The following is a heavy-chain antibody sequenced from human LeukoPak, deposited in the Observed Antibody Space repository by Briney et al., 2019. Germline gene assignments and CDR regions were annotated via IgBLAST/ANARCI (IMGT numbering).Heavy chain of an antibody. CDR1: GYTFTNNY. Sequence: ASVKVSCKASGYTFTNNYMHWVRQAPGQGREGMGIINPSGGSTNYAQKFQGRVTMTRDTSTSTVYMELSGLRSEDTAVYYCARAVGIVVVVVATLDYWGQGTLVTVSS. CDR3: ARAVGIVVVVVATLDY. V-gene: IGHV1-46*01. D-gene: IGHD2-15*01. CDR2: INPSGGST. J-gene: IGHJ4*02.